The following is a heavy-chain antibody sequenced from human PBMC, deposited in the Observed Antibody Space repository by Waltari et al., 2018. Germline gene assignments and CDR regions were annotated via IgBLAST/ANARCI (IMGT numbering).Heavy chain of an antibody. J-gene: IGHJ5*02. CDR2: IYWDDTR. CDR3: ARLWWTGNGFDP. D-gene: IGHD2-21*01. V-gene: IGHV2-5*02. Sequence: QITLKESGPRLVAPTQTLPLTCSLPGFSISASGVGVGWFRQPPGKALGWLALIYWDDTRRYRPSLKSRLTITKDTSENQVVLSMANMGPVDTATYFCARLWWTGNGFDPWGPGTLVTVS. CDR1: GFSISASGVG.